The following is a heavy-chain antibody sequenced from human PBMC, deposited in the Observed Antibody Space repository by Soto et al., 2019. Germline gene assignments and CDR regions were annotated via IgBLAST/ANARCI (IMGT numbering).Heavy chain of an antibody. V-gene: IGHV4-59*08. CDR1: GGSISSYY. D-gene: IGHD3-10*01. CDR2: IYYSGST. Sequence: SETRSLTCTVSGGSISSYYWSWIRQPPGKGLEWIGYIYYSGSTNYNPSLKSRVTISVDTSKNQFSLKLSSVTAADTAVYYCARLDYYGSGNRYYYYMDVWGKGTTVTVSS. CDR3: ARLDYYGSGNRYYYYMDV. J-gene: IGHJ6*03.